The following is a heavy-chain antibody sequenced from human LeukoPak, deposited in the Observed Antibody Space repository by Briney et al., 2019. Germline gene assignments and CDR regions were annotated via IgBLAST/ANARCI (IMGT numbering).Heavy chain of an antibody. CDR2: ISGSGGST. Sequence: GGSLRLSCAASGFTFSSYAMSWVRQAPGKGLEWVSAISGSGGSTYYADSVKGRFTISRDNSKNTLYLQMNSLKAEDTAVYYCAKAQNLRFGSDWFDPWGQGTLVTVSS. CDR3: AKAQNLRFGSDWFDP. CDR1: GFTFSSYA. D-gene: IGHD3-10*01. V-gene: IGHV3-23*01. J-gene: IGHJ5*02.